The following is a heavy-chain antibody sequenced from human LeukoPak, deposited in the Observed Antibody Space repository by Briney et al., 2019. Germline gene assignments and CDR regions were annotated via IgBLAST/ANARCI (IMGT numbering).Heavy chain of an antibody. J-gene: IGHJ4*02. CDR1: GFTFSSYA. D-gene: IGHD3-9*01. Sequence: GGSLRLSCAASGFTFSSYAMSWVRQAPGKGLEWVSAISGSGGSTYYADSVKGRFTISRDNSKNTLYLQMNSPRAEDTAVYYCAKNRHGDRLRYFDYWGQGTLVTVSS. CDR3: AKNRHGDRLRYFDY. CDR2: ISGSGGST. V-gene: IGHV3-23*01.